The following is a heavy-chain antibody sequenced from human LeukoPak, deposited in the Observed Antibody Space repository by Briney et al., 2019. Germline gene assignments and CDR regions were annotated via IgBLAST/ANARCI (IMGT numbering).Heavy chain of an antibody. V-gene: IGHV3-30*03. CDR3: AREGMGTTFSAWFDP. J-gene: IGHJ5*02. CDR1: GFTFSNYG. Sequence: GGSLRLSCAASGFTFSNYGMHWIRQAPGKGLEWVAVVSSDGSIDYYADSVRGRFTASRDNSKNTMFLQFNTLRPEDTAVYYCAREGMGTTFSAWFDPWGQGTLVTVSS. D-gene: IGHD1-7*01. CDR2: VSSDGSID.